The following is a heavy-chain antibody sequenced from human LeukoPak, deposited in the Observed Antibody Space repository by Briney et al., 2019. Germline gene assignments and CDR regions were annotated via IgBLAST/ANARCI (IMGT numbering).Heavy chain of an antibody. D-gene: IGHD3-10*01. J-gene: IGHJ4*02. V-gene: IGHV3-21*01. CDR3: ARDYSSGSYPRIYFDY. CDR2: ISSSSGYI. CDR1: GFTFSSYS. Sequence: PGGSLRPSCAASGFTFSSYSMNWVRQAPGKGLEWVSSISSSSGYIYYADSVKGRFTISRDNAKNSLYLQMNSLRAEDTAVYYCARDYSSGSYPRIYFDYWGQGTLVTVSS.